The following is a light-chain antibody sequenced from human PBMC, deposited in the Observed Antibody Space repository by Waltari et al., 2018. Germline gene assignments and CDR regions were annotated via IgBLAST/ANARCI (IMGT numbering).Light chain of an antibody. CDR3: QAWDSRTYVV. J-gene: IGLJ2*01. V-gene: IGLV3-1*01. Sequence: SYELTQTPSVSVSPGQTASITCSGDKLEDKYVCWYQQKAGQSPVMVIYQDTRRPSEIPERVSGSSSGNTATLTSSGTQAVDEADYYCQAWDSRTYVVFGGGTKLTVL. CDR1: KLEDKY. CDR2: QDT.